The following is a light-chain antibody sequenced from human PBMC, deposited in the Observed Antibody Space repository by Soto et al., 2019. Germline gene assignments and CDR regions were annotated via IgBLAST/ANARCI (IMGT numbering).Light chain of an antibody. CDR1: QSVSSY. V-gene: IGKV3-20*01. Sequence: EIVLTQSPGTLSLSPGERATPSCRASQSVSSYLAWFQQKPGQAPRLLIHGASSRATGIPDRFSGSGSGTDFTLTISRLEPEDFAVYYCQQYGDSPRTFGQGTKVEIK. J-gene: IGKJ1*01. CDR2: GAS. CDR3: QQYGDSPRT.